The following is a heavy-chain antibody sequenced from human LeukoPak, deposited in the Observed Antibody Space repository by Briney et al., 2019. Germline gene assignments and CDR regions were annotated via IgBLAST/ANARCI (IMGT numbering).Heavy chain of an antibody. J-gene: IGHJ4*02. CDR1: GGTFSSYA. Sequence: SVKVSCKASGGTFSSYAISWVRQAPGQGLEWMGRIIPILGIANYAQKFQGRVTITADKSTSTAYMELSSLRSEDTAVYYCARDRYSGSYYAEYYFDYWGQGTLVTVSS. CDR3: ARDRYSGSYYAEYYFDY. CDR2: IIPILGIA. D-gene: IGHD1-26*01. V-gene: IGHV1-69*04.